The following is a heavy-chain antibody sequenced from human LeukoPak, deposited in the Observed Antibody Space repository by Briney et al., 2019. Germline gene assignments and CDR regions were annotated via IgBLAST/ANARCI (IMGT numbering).Heavy chain of an antibody. D-gene: IGHD2-15*01. CDR1: GGSISSDNNY. CDR2: IHTSGST. J-gene: IGHJ5*02. CDR3: ARDRSDGGYNWFDP. V-gene: IGHV4-61*02. Sequence: PSETLSLTCTVSGGSISSDNNYWSWIRQPAGKGLEWIGRIHTSGSTNHNPSLNSRVTISIDTSKNQFSLKLSSVTATDTAVYYCARDRSDGGYNWFDPRGQGTLVTVSS.